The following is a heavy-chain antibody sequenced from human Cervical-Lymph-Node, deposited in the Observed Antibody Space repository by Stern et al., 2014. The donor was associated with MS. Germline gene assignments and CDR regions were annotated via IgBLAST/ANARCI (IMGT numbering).Heavy chain of an antibody. CDR2: ISWNSAGI. CDR1: GFTFDDYA. D-gene: IGHD3-10*01. J-gene: IGHJ6*02. Sequence: VQLVESGGGLVQPGRSLRLSCAASGFTFDDYAMHWVRQAPGKGLEWVSGISWNSAGIGYADSVKGRFTISRDNAKNSLYLQMSSLRSEDTALYYCAKGSGSGTKYGMDVWGQGTTVTVSS. V-gene: IGHV3-9*01. CDR3: AKGSGSGTKYGMDV.